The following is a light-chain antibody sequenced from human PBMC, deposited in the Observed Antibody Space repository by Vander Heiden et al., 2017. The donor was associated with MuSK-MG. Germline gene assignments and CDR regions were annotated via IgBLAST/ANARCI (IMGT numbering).Light chain of an antibody. V-gene: IGKV1D-12*01. CDR1: QGISSW. Sequence: DIQMTHSPSSLSASVGDRVTITCRASQGISSWLAWYQQRPGKAPKLLIYAASSSQSGVPSKFSGRGSATDFTLIISSLQPEDLATYYCQQCNSFPLTFGAGTRVELK. CDR3: QQCNSFPLT. J-gene: IGKJ4*01. CDR2: AAS.